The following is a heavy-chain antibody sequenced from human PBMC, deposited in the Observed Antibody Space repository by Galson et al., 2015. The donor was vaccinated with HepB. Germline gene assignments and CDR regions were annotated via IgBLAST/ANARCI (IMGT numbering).Heavy chain of an antibody. J-gene: IGHJ4*02. CDR3: ARYYPSSGQTHSFDY. CDR2: ISAYNGNT. D-gene: IGHD6-19*01. CDR1: GGTFSSYA. V-gene: IGHV1-18*01. Sequence: SVKVSCKASGGTFSSYAISWVRQAPGQGLEWMGWISAYNGNTNYAQKLQGRVTMTTDTSTSTAYMELRSLRSDDTAVYYCARYYPSSGQTHSFDYWGQGTLVTVSS.